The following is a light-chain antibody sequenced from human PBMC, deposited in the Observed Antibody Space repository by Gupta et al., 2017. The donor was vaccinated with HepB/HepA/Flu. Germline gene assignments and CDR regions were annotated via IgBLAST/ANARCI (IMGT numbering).Light chain of an antibody. V-gene: IGLV1-44*01. CDR1: SSNIGSNT. CDR2: GNN. CDR3: AAWDDSLNGRYV. J-gene: IGLJ1*01. Sequence: QSVLTQPPSASGTPGQRVTIPCSGSSSNIGSNTVNWYQQRPGTAPNLLIYGNNQRPSGVPDRVSGSKSGASASLAISGLQSEDEADYYCAAWDDSLNGRYVFGTGTKVTVL.